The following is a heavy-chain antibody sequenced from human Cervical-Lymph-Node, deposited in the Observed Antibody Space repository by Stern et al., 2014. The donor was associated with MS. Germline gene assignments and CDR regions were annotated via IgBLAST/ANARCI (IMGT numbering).Heavy chain of an antibody. Sequence: QLQLQESGPGLVKPSQTLSLTCTVSGGSISSGDYYWSWIRQPPGKGLEWIGYIYDSGIPYYNPSLNSLVTISVDTSKTQFSLKLSSVTAADTAVYYCASANCSSTSCPNWFDPWGQGTLVTVSS. CDR1: GGSISSGDYY. D-gene: IGHD2-2*01. CDR2: IYDSGIP. CDR3: ASANCSSTSCPNWFDP. J-gene: IGHJ5*02. V-gene: IGHV4-30-4*01.